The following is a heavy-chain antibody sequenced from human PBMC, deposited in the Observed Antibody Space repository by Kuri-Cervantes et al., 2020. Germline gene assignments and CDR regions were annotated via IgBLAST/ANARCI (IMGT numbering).Heavy chain of an antibody. Sequence: SQTLSLTCAVYGGSFSGYYWSWIRQPPGKGLEWIGYIYYSGSTYYNPSLKSRVTISVDTSKNQFSLKLSSVTAADTAVYYCARGSSWYDYWGQGTLVTVSS. D-gene: IGHD6-13*01. J-gene: IGHJ4*02. CDR2: IYYSGST. CDR3: ARGSSWYDY. V-gene: IGHV4-34*01. CDR1: GGSFSGYY.